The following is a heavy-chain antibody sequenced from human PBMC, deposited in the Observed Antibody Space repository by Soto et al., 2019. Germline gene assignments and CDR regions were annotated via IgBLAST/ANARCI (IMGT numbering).Heavy chain of an antibody. CDR2: ISCDGTTT. Sequence: EVQLVESGGGLVQPGEALRLACAASGFSIRKYWMHWVRQAPGKGPVWVAYISCDGTTTDYAGSVKGRFTISRDNSKNTVFLQMASLRDDYKAIYVWAIKDWTTEVCLEAAVTGWGALDDWGRGAQVSVSS. V-gene: IGHV3-74*01. CDR3: AIKDWTTEVCLEAAVTGWGALDD. CDR1: GFSIRKYW. D-gene: IGHD3-16*01. J-gene: IGHJ1*01.